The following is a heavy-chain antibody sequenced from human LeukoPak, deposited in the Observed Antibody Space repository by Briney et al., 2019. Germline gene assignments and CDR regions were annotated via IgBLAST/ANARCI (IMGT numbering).Heavy chain of an antibody. CDR1: GGTFSSYA. D-gene: IGHD2-2*01. CDR3: ARVGCSSTSCYPFGDVYYFDY. CDR2: IIPIFGTA. V-gene: IGHV1-69*13. Sequence: ASVKVSCKASGGTFSSYAISWVRQAPGQGLEWMGGIIPIFGTANYAQKFQGRVTITADESTSTAYMELSSLRSEDTAVYYCARVGCSSTSCYPFGDVYYFDYWGQGTLVTVSS. J-gene: IGHJ4*02.